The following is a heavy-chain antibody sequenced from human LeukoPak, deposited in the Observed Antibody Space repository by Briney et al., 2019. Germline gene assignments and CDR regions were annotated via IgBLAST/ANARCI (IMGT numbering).Heavy chain of an antibody. J-gene: IGHJ6*03. Sequence: SETLSLTCTVSGGSISSYYWSWIRQPPGQGLEWIGYIYYSGSTNYNPSLKSRVTISVDTSKNQFSLKLSSVTAADTAVYYCAREGSGIREEGYYYYYMDVWGKGTTVTISS. V-gene: IGHV4-59*01. CDR1: GGSISSYY. D-gene: IGHD1-14*01. CDR3: AREGSGIREEGYYYYYMDV. CDR2: IYYSGST.